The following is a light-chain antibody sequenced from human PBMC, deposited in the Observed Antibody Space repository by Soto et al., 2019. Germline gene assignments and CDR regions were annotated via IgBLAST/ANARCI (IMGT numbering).Light chain of an antibody. CDR1: QSVSSSY. V-gene: IGKV3-20*01. Sequence: EIVLTQSPGTLSLSPGERATLSCRASQSVSSSYLVWYQQKPGQAPRLLIYGASSRATGIPDRFSGSGSGTDVTLTSSRLEPEDFAVYYGQQDGSSPSTFGHGTRLEIK. J-gene: IGKJ5*01. CDR2: GAS. CDR3: QQDGSSPST.